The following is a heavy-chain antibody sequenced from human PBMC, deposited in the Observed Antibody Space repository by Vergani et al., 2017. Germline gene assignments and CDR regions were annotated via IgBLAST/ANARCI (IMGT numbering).Heavy chain of an antibody. CDR1: GFSLDNGYY. Sequence: QVQLQESGPGLVKPSETLSLTRAVSGFSLDNGYYWVWIRQPPGKGLEWVGSIYRTGRNHINPSLKSRVTISVDTANNHFSLRLNSLTAADTAVYYCAGRSGIVLDIFSCNQYYFDVWG. V-gene: IGHV4-38-2*01. J-gene: IGHJ3*01. D-gene: IGHD3-9*01. CDR3: AGRSGIVLDIFSCNQYYFDV. CDR2: IYRTGRN.